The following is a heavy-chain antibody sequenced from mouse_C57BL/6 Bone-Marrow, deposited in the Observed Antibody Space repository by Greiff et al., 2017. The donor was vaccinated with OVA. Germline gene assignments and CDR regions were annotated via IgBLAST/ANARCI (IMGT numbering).Heavy chain of an antibody. V-gene: IGHV1-55*01. CDR3: ASIDGYYSYAMDY. J-gene: IGHJ4*01. Sequence: VQLQQPGAELVKPGASVKMSCKASGYTFTSYWITWVKQRPGQGLEWIGDIYPGSGSTNYNEKFKSKATLTVDTSSSTAYMQLSSLTSEDSAVYYCASIDGYYSYAMDYWGQGTSVTVSS. CDR1: GYTFTSYW. CDR2: IYPGSGST. D-gene: IGHD2-3*01.